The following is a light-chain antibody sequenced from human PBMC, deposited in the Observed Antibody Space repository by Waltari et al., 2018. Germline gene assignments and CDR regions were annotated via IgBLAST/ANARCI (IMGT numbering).Light chain of an antibody. CDR3: SSHTSSVPHV. CDR2: EVS. Sequence: QSALTQPAPVSGSPGPSITIPRPGNRNGVGGYGHFPWYQQYPGKAPKLIIYEVSYRPSGISTRFSGSKSGNTASLTISGLQAEDEADYYCSSHTSSVPHVFGTGTRVTVV. V-gene: IGLV2-14*01. J-gene: IGLJ1*01. CDR1: RNGVGGYGH.